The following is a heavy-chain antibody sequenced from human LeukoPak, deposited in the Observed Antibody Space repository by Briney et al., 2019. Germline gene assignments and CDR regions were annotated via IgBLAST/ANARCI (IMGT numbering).Heavy chain of an antibody. CDR1: GFTFRDYT. CDR2: ISKSGTYI. Sequence: GGSRRLSCAASGFTFRDYTMNWVRQAPGKGLEWVSAISKSGTYIKYADSVKGRFTVSRDNAKNSLFLQMNSLRVEDTAVYYCAREVVIVVEPAANTIDYWGQGTRVTVSS. J-gene: IGHJ4*02. V-gene: IGHV3-21*01. D-gene: IGHD2-2*01. CDR3: AREVVIVVEPAANTIDY.